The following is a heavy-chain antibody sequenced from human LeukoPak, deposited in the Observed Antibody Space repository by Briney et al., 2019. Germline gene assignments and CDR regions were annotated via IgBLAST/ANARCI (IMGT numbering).Heavy chain of an antibody. CDR2: IKSKTDGGTT. CDR3: TTGLTMAAADFDY. D-gene: IGHD6-13*01. V-gene: IGHV3-15*01. Sequence: NTGGSLRLSCAASGFTFSNAWMSWVRQAPGKGLEWVGRIKSKTDGGTTDYAAPVKGRFTISRDDSKNTLYLQMNSLKTEDTAVYYCTTGLTMAAADFDYWGQGTLVTVSS. J-gene: IGHJ4*02. CDR1: GFTFSNAW.